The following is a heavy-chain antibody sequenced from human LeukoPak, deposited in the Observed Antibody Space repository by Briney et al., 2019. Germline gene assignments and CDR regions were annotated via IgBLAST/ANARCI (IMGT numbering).Heavy chain of an antibody. CDR1: GYSFTSYW. CDR2: IYPGDSDT. J-gene: IGHJ4*02. V-gene: IGHV5-51*01. Sequence: GASLQISCKGSGYSFTSYWIGWVRQLPGKGLEWIGIIYPGDSDTRYSPSFQGQVTISADKSISTAYLQWSSLKASDTAMYYCARQGSYWEYYFVYWGRGTLVTVSS. D-gene: IGHD3-10*01. CDR3: ARQGSYWEYYFVY.